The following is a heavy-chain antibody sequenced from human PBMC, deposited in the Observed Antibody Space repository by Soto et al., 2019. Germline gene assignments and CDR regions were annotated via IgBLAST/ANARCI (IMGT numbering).Heavy chain of an antibody. D-gene: IGHD3-10*02. CDR2: IFHSGRA. J-gene: IGHJ6*02. CDR3: ARYTSGHDREYHHAIEV. CDR1: WASISSSGYY. Sequence: SETLSPTCTVSWASISSSGYYWGWVREAAGKGLEWVGYIFHSGRAYYNPSLKSRVTISVDTYKNQSSLKLTSVTDADTAVFYFARYTSGHDREYHHAIEVGAQGNTVT. V-gene: IGHV4-30-4*01.